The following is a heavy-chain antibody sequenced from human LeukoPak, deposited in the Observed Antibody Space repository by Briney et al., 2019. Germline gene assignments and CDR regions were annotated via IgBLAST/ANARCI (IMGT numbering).Heavy chain of an antibody. CDR3: TTDFLGYCSSTSCYFLDY. J-gene: IGHJ4*02. V-gene: IGHV3-15*01. CDR1: GFTFSNAW. D-gene: IGHD2-2*01. Sequence: PGGSLRLSCAASGFTFSNAWMSWVRQAPGKGLEWVGRIKSKTDGGTTDYAAPVKGRFTISRDDSKNTLYLQMSSLKTEDTAVYYCTTDFLGYCSSTSCYFLDYWGQGTLVTVSS. CDR2: IKSKTDGGTT.